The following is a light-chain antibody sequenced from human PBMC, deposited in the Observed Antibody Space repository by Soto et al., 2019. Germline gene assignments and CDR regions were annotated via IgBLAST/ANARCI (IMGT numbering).Light chain of an antibody. CDR2: KAS. V-gene: IGKV1-5*03. J-gene: IGKJ1*01. Sequence: DIQRTKSPSTLSGSVGYRFTITCLASQTISSWLAWYQQKPGKAPKLLIYKASTLKSGVPSRFSGSGSGTEFTLTISSLQPDDFATYYCQHYNSYSEACGQGNTGAIK. CDR1: QTISSW. CDR3: QHYNSYSEA.